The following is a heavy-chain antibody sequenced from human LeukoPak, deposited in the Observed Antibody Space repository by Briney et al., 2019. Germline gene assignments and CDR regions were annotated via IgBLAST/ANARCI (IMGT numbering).Heavy chain of an antibody. Sequence: GGSLRLSCAASGFTFDDYAMHWVRQAPGKGLEWVSGISWNSGSIGYADSVKGRFTISRDNAKNSLYLQMNSLRAEDTALYYCAKDHRPYSGYSAFDIWGQGTMVTVSS. J-gene: IGHJ3*02. D-gene: IGHD3-22*01. CDR3: AKDHRPYSGYSAFDI. CDR1: GFTFDDYA. CDR2: ISWNSGSI. V-gene: IGHV3-9*01.